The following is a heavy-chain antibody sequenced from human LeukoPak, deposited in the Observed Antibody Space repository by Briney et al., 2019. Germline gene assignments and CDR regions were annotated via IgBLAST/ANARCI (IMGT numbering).Heavy chain of an antibody. J-gene: IGHJ4*02. CDR1: GYSFTSYW. CDR2: IYPGDSDT. Sequence: GESLKISCKGSGYSFTSYWIGWGRQMPGKGLEWMGIIYPGDSDTRYSPSFQGQVTISADKSISTAYLQWSSLKASDTAMYYCARRVAVAGTGWHFDYWGQGTLVTVSS. V-gene: IGHV5-51*01. D-gene: IGHD6-19*01. CDR3: ARRVAVAGTGWHFDY.